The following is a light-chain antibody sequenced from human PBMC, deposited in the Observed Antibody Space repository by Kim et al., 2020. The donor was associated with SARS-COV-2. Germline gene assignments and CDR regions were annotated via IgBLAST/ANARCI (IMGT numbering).Light chain of an antibody. CDR1: RSNVGANS. Sequence: QTVTISCSGSRSNVGANSVTWYQQLPGTAPKLRIYNDNQRPSGVPDRFSGSKSGTSASLAISGLQSDDEADYYCAAWDDSLGGLWVFGGGTKLTVL. V-gene: IGLV1-44*01. CDR3: AAWDDSLGGLWV. CDR2: NDN. J-gene: IGLJ3*02.